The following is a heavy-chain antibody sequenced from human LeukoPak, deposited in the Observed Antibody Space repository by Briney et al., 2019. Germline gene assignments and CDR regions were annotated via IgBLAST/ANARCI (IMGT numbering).Heavy chain of an antibody. Sequence: SETLSLTCAVYGGSFSGYYWSWIRQPPGKGLEWIGEINHSGSTNYNPSLKSRVTISVDTSKNQFSLKLSSVTAADTAVYYYARGTYCSSTSCSFDYWGQGTLVTVSS. V-gene: IGHV4-34*01. J-gene: IGHJ4*02. CDR2: INHSGST. CDR1: GGSFSGYY. D-gene: IGHD2-2*01. CDR3: ARGTYCSSTSCSFDY.